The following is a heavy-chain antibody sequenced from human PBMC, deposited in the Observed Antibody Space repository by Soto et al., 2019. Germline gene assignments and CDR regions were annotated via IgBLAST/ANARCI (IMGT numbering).Heavy chain of an antibody. CDR1: GFTFSTYW. D-gene: IGHD3-22*01. J-gene: IGHJ4*02. Sequence: GGSLRLSCAASGFTFSTYWMFWVRQAPGKGLEWVATIKGDGSEKLYVDSVKGRFTISRDNAKDSLHLQMNSLRVEDTAVYYCARGGVDYYDSSGYYFSPYYFDYWGQGTLVTVSS. CDR3: ARGGVDYYDSSGYYFSPYYFDY. CDR2: IKGDGSEK. V-gene: IGHV3-7*05.